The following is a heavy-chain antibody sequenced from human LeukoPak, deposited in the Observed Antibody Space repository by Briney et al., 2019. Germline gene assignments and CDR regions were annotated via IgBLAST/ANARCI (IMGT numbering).Heavy chain of an antibody. CDR2: ISGSGDIT. V-gene: IGHV3-23*01. Sequence: PGGSLRLSCAASGFTFSSYSMNWVRQAPGKGLEWVSGISGSGDITYYADSVKGRFTISRDNSRNTLYLQMNSLRAEDTAVYYCARRSKSSAIWYYFDYWAREPWSPSPQ. D-gene: IGHD6-25*01. J-gene: IGHJ4*02. CDR1: GFTFSSYS. CDR3: ARRSKSSAIWYYFDY.